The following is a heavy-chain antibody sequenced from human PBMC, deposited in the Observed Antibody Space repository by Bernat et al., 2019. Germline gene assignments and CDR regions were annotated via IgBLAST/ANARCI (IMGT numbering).Heavy chain of an antibody. J-gene: IGHJ4*02. CDR3: SRRHCSGGSCYSDY. CDR2: IRSKAYSYAT. CDR1: GFPFRDSS. Sequence: EVQLVESGGGLVQPGGSLKLSCAASGFPFRDSSIHWVRQASGKGLEWVGRIRSKAYSYATTYAASVKDRFTISRDDSKNTAYLQMNSLKTDDTAVYYCSRRHCSGGSCYSDYWGKGTLVTVSS. V-gene: IGHV3-73*01. D-gene: IGHD2-15*01.